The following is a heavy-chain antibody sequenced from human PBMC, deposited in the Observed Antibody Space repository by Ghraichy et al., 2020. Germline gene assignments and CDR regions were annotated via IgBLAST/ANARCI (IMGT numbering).Heavy chain of an antibody. Sequence: GGSLRLSCAASGFTFSSYGMHWVRQAPGKGLEWVAVISYDGSNKYYADSVKGRFTISRDNSKNTLYLQMNSLRAEDTAVYYCAKDTAMDYWGQGTLVTVSS. J-gene: IGHJ4*02. V-gene: IGHV3-30*18. D-gene: IGHD5-18*01. CDR2: ISYDGSNK. CDR1: GFTFSSYG. CDR3: AKDTAMDY.